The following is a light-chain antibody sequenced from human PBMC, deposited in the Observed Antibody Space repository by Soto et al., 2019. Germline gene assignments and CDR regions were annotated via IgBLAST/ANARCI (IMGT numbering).Light chain of an antibody. J-gene: IGKJ4*01. CDR2: DAS. CDR3: QQRRTWPPLT. CDR1: QSVSNF. Sequence: EIVLTQSPATLSLSPGERATLSCRASQSVSNFLAWYQQKPGQAPKLLIYDASTRATGIPARFSGSGSGTDFALTISSLEPEDFAVYYCQQRRTWPPLTFGGGTKVEIK. V-gene: IGKV3-11*01.